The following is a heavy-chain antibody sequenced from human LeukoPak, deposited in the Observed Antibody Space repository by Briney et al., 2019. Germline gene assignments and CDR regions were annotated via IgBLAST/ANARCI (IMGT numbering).Heavy chain of an antibody. D-gene: IGHD3-22*01. V-gene: IGHV4-59*06. J-gene: IGHJ4*02. CDR2: IYYSGST. CDR1: GGSISSYY. Sequence: PSETLSLTCTVSGGSISSYYWSWIRQHPGKGLEWIGYIYYSGSTYYNPSLKSRVTISVDTSKNQFSLKLSSVTAADTAVYYCARNPNYYDSSGLQYYFDYWGQGTLVTVSS. CDR3: ARNPNYYDSSGLQYYFDY.